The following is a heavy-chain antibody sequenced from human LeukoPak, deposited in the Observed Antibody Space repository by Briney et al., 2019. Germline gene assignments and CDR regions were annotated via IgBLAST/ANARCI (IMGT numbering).Heavy chain of an antibody. CDR1: GFTFSAYL. Sequence: GGSLRLSCAASGFTFSAYLMHWVRQAPGKGLVWVSRISSDGSTTTYADSVKGRFTISRDNAKNTLYLQMNSLRAEDTAVYYCARSSGSHYFDYWGQGTLVTVSS. J-gene: IGHJ4*02. V-gene: IGHV3-74*01. CDR3: ARSSGSHYFDY. CDR2: ISSDGSTT. D-gene: IGHD1-26*01.